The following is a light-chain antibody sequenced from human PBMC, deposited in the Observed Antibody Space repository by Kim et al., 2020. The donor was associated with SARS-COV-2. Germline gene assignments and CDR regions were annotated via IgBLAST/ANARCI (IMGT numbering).Light chain of an antibody. Sequence: SPGERAPLSCRASQSVSSSYLDWCQQKPGQAPRLLIHGASSRATGIPDRFSGSGSGTDFSLTISRLEPEDFAVYYCQQYGSSPRTFGQGTKLEI. CDR3: QQYGSSPRT. CDR2: GAS. CDR1: QSVSSSY. J-gene: IGKJ2*01. V-gene: IGKV3-20*01.